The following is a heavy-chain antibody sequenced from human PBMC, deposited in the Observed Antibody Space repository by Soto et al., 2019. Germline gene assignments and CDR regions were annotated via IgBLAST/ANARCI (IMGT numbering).Heavy chain of an antibody. J-gene: IGHJ3*02. D-gene: IGHD5-12*01. Sequence: QVQLVQSGAEVKKPGSSVKVSCKASGGTFSSYAISWVRQAPGQGLEWMGGIIPIFGTANYAQKFQGRVTITADESTSTAYMELSSLRSEXXXXXXXXSATTEDDAFDIWGQGTMVTVSS. CDR1: GGTFSSYA. V-gene: IGHV1-69*01. CDR2: IIPIFGTA. CDR3: XSATTEDDAFDI.